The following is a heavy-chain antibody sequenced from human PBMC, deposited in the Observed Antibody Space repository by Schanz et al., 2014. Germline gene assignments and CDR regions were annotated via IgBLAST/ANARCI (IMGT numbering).Heavy chain of an antibody. D-gene: IGHD3-22*01. Sequence: QVQLVQSGAEVKKPGSSVKVSCKASGDTLSSYGISWVRQAPGQGLEWMGRIIPNLGSANYAQKFQGRVTITADISTSTAYMDLSSLRSDDTAVYYCARDIQYHYDTSGPVGAFDIWGQGTVVTVSS. J-gene: IGHJ3*02. CDR3: ARDIQYHYDTSGPVGAFDI. CDR2: IIPNLGSA. CDR1: GDTLSSYG. V-gene: IGHV1-69*08.